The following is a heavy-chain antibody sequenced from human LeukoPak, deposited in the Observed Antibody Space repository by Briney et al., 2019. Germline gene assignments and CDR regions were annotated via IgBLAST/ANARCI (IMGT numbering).Heavy chain of an antibody. Sequence: GASVKVSCKASGYTFTSYGISWVRQAPGQGLEWMGWISAYNGNTNYAQKLQGRVTMTTDTSTSTAYMELRSLRSDDTAVYYCARGLSRSYYVPSRWDFDYWGQGTLVTVSS. CDR2: ISAYNGNT. CDR1: GYTFTSYG. D-gene: IGHD1-26*01. V-gene: IGHV1-18*01. J-gene: IGHJ4*02. CDR3: ARGLSRSYYVPSRWDFDY.